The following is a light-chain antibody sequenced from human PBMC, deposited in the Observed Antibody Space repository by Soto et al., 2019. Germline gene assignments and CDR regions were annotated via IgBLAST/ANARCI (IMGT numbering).Light chain of an antibody. Sequence: AIRMNQSPSSLSASPGDRVTITCRASQGISSYLAWYQQKPWKAPKLLIYAASTLQSGVPSRFSGSGSGTDFTLTISSLQPEDFATYYCQQFNNYPLTFGGGTKV. J-gene: IGKJ4*01. V-gene: IGKV1-8*01. CDR2: AAS. CDR3: QQFNNYPLT. CDR1: QGISSY.